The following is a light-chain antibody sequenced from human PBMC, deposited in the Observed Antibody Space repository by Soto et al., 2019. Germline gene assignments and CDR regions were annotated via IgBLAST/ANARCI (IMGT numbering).Light chain of an antibody. Sequence: SYELTQPPSVSVSLGQTASITCSGDKLGDKFVYWYQQKPGQSPVMVVYQDKRRPSGIPERFSGSNSGNIATLTISGTQAMDEADYHCQAWGATNGLVFGGGTKVTVL. J-gene: IGLJ2*01. CDR2: QDK. CDR3: QAWGATNGLV. CDR1: KLGDKF. V-gene: IGLV3-1*01.